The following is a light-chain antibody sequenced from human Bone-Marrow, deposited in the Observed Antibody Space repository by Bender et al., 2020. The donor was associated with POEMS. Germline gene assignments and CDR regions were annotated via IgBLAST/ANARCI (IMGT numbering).Light chain of an antibody. CDR1: SSNTGSGYD. J-gene: IGLJ3*02. CDR3: SSYTDTSPWV. Sequence: QSVLTQPPSVSGAPGQRVTISCTGSSSNTGSGYDINWYQHLPGTAPKLLIYGYNNRPSGVPDRFSGSKSGTSASLAITGLQAEDEADYYCSSYTDTSPWVFGGGTKLTVL. CDR2: GYN. V-gene: IGLV1-40*01.